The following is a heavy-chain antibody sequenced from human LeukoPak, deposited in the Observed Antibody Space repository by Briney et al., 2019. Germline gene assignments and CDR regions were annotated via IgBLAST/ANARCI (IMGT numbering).Heavy chain of an antibody. Sequence: SETLSLTCTVSGGSIRRYYWNWIRQPPGERLEWIGWIHYSGSTAYNPSLESRVTMSVDTSKNRISLKMTSVTAADTATYYCARWGYFDSSGYFVVDYWGQGALVTVSS. J-gene: IGHJ4*02. V-gene: IGHV4-59*01. CDR3: ARWGYFDSSGYFVVDY. CDR1: GGSIRRYY. CDR2: IHYSGST. D-gene: IGHD3-22*01.